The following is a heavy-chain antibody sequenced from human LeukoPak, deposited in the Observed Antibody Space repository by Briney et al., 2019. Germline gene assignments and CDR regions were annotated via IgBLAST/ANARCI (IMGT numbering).Heavy chain of an antibody. J-gene: IGHJ6*03. CDR2: IYYTGST. Sequence: SETLSLTCTVSGGSISSYYWSWIRQPPGKGLEWIGYIYYTGSTNYNPSLKSRVTISVDTSKNQFSLKLNSVTAADTAVYYCARGYSSWYYYMDVWGKGTTVTVS. CDR1: GGSISSYY. D-gene: IGHD6-13*01. V-gene: IGHV4-59*01. CDR3: ARGYSSWYYYMDV.